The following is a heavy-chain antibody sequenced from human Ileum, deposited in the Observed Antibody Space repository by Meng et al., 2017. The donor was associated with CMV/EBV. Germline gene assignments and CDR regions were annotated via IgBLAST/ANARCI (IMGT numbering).Heavy chain of an antibody. J-gene: IGHJ4*02. CDR1: GFTFSRYC. Sequence: LSCVASGFTFSRYCFHWVRKVPGRGLEWVSRINLDGRTTNYADSVKGRFTISRDDARDTLYLQMNSLKTEDTAVYYCARDLSGGDDYWGQGTLVTVSS. D-gene: IGHD3-9*01. V-gene: IGHV3-74*01. CDR2: INLDGRTT. CDR3: ARDLSGGDDY.